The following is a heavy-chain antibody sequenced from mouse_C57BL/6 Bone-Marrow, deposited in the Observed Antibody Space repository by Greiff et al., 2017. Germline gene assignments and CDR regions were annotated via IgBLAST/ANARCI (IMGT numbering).Heavy chain of an antibody. CDR2: IDPEDGAT. CDR1: GFNIKDYY. J-gene: IGHJ4*01. CDR3: AREEASYYSNYVDAMDY. V-gene: IGHV14-1*01. D-gene: IGHD2-5*01. Sequence: VQLQQSGAELVRPGASVKLSCTASGFNIKDYYMHWVKQRPEQGLEWIGRIDPEDGATEYAPKFQGKATMTADTSSNTAYLQLNSLTSEDTAVYYCAREEASYYSNYVDAMDYWGQGTSVTVSS.